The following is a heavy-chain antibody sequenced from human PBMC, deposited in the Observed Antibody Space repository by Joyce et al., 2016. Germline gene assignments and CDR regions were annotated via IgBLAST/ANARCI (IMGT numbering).Heavy chain of an antibody. CDR2: NSRSSRTR. CDR1: GFIFSNYT. V-gene: IGHV3-48*01. CDR3: ARKKYYGSGSYYKYYYYAMDV. Sequence: EVQLVESGGGLVQPGGSLRLSCAASGFIFSNYTMKWVRQATGKVLEWFSHNSRSSRTRYNEESEKGRFTISRDKAKNSLYLQKNSLRAEDTAVYYCARKKYYGSGSYYKYYYYAMDVWGQGTTVTVSS. D-gene: IGHD3-10*01. J-gene: IGHJ6*02.